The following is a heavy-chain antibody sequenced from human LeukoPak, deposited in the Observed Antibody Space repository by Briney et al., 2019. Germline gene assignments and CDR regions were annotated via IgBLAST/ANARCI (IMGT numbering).Heavy chain of an antibody. CDR1: GGSFSGYY. Sequence: SETLSLTCAVYGGSFSGYYWSWIRQPPGKGLEWIGEINHSGSTNYNPSLKSRVTISVDTSKNQFSLKLSSVTAADTAVYYCARGVHYYGSTQYYMDVWGKGTTVTVSS. V-gene: IGHV4-34*01. CDR2: INHSGST. J-gene: IGHJ6*03. CDR3: ARGVHYYGSTQYYMDV. D-gene: IGHD3-22*01.